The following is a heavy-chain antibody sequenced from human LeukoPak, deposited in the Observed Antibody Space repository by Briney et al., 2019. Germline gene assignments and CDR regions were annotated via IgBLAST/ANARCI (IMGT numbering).Heavy chain of an antibody. CDR2: IKQDGSEK. Sequence: GGSLRLSCVASGFTFSSSWMSWVRQAPGKGLEWVANIKQDGSEKYCVDSVKGRFTNSRDNAKNSLYLQMNSLRAEDTAVYYCAREAGIPPSTQQWPTSVDYWGQGTLVTVSS. D-gene: IGHD5-18*01. CDR1: GFTFSSSW. J-gene: IGHJ4*02. CDR3: AREAGIPPSTQQWPTSVDY. V-gene: IGHV3-7*05.